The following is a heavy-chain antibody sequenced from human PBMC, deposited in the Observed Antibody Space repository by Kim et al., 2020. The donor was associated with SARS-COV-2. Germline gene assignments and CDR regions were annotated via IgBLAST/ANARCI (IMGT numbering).Heavy chain of an antibody. CDR2: ITTKAYGETT. J-gene: IGHJ4*02. CDR3: VRWDYVSRLD. V-gene: IGHV3-49*03. Sequence: GGSLRLSCTTSGFTFANFPLSWFRQVPGKGLEWVGLITTKAYGETTHYAAAVQDRFTFSRDDSHDTAYLQMNSLKTEDTAVYYCVRWDYVSRLDWGQGTLVTVSS. CDR1: GFTFANFP. D-gene: IGHD3-16*01.